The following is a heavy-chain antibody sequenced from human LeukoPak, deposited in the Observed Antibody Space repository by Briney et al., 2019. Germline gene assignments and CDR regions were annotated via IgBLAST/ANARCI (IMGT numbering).Heavy chain of an antibody. J-gene: IGHJ4*02. D-gene: IGHD2-2*01. Sequence: SESLSLTCAVSGYSMSSGHYRGWIRQPPGKGMEWIGSIHHSGSTYYNPPLKSRVTISVDTSNNKFSLKLSSVTAADTAVYYCAKRYCGSISCYLDFWGQGTLVTVSS. CDR1: GYSMSSGHY. V-gene: IGHV4-38-2*01. CDR2: IHHSGST. CDR3: AKRYCGSISCYLDF.